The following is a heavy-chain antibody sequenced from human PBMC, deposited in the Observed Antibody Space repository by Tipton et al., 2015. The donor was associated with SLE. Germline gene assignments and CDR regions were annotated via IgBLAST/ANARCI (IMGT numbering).Heavy chain of an antibody. CDR1: GWSFSGYS. Sequence: TLSLTCAVYGWSFSGYSWSWIRQPPGKGLEWIGEIDHYGGTNSNPSLKSRVTISIDTSKKQFSLKLSSVTAADTAVYYCARGRGTSSGWGKYYYYGLDVWGQGTTVTVSS. CDR3: ARGRGTSSGWGKYYYYGLDV. D-gene: IGHD6-19*01. J-gene: IGHJ6*02. V-gene: IGHV4-34*01. CDR2: IDHYGGT.